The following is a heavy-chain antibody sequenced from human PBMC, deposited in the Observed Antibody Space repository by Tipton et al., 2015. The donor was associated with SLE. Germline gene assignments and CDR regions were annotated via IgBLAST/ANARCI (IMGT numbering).Heavy chain of an antibody. D-gene: IGHD4-17*01. V-gene: IGHV3-7*01. J-gene: IGHJ4*02. CDR3: ARGLFSDYGIDS. Sequence: SLRLSCAASGFTLSSYWMIWVRQAPGKGLEWVANIKETGSEKYYADSVKGRFTISRDNAKNTLYLEMNSLRAEDTAVYYCARGLFSDYGIDSWGQGTLVTVSS. CDR2: IKETGSEK. CDR1: GFTLSSYW.